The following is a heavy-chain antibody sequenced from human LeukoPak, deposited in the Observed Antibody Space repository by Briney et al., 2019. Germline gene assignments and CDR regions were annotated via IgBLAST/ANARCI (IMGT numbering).Heavy chain of an antibody. CDR2: IYSGGNI. CDR1: GFTVSSTY. CDR3: ASRHCSGGGCYFAGADPFDY. V-gene: IGHV3-53*01. J-gene: IGHJ4*02. D-gene: IGHD2-15*01. Sequence: PGGSLRLSCAASGFTVSSTYMSWVRQAPGKGLEWVSVIYSGGNIYYIDSVKGRFTISRDTFKNTLYLQMNSLRAEDTAVCFCASRHCSGGGCYFAGADPFDYWGQGTLVTVSS.